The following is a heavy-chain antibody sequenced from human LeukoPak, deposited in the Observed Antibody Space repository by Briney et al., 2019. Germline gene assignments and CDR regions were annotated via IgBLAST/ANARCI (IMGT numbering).Heavy chain of an antibody. V-gene: IGHV4-39*01. CDR2: IYYSGST. J-gene: IGHJ5*02. CDR1: GGSISSSTYY. CDR3: ARLAARLHWFDP. Sequence: PSETLSLTSTVSGGSISSSTYYWGWIRQPPGKGLEWIGSIYYSGSTYYNPSLKSRVTIFVDTSKNQFSLKLRSVTAADTAVYYCARLAARLHWFDPWGQGTLVTVSS. D-gene: IGHD5-12*01.